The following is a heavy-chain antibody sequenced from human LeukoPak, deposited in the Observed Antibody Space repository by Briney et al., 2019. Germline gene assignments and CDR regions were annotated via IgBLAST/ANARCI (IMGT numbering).Heavy chain of an antibody. CDR3: ARDETLYSGSGSYSPDAFDI. J-gene: IGHJ3*02. V-gene: IGHV3-48*04. CDR2: IDTSSSTM. CDR1: AFTFSDYS. Sequence: GGSLRLSCAASAFTFSDYSMNWVRQAPGKGLEWISYIDTSSSTMYYADSVMGRFTISRDNAKNSLYLQMDSLRADDTAVYYCARDETLYSGSGSYSPDAFDIWGQGTVVTVSS. D-gene: IGHD3-10*01.